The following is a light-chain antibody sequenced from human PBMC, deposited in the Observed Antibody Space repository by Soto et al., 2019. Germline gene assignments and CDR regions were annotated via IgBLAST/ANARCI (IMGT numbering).Light chain of an antibody. J-gene: IGKJ4*01. Sequence: EIVLTQSPATLSLSPGERVTLSCRASQSVSSYLAWYQQKPGQAPRLLIYDASNRATGIPARFSGSWSGTDFTLTISSLEPEDFAVYYCQQRTIWPLTFGGGTKVEIK. CDR3: QQRTIWPLT. CDR2: DAS. CDR1: QSVSSY. V-gene: IGKV3-11*01.